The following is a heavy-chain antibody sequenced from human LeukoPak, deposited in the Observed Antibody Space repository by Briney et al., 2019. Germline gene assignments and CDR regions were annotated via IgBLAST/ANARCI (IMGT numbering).Heavy chain of an antibody. CDR1: GFTFSSHS. J-gene: IGHJ3*02. CDR3: VRDTFSPDAFDI. Sequence: GGSLRLSCAASGFTFSSHSINWVRQAPGKGLEWVSSISSSSSSYIYSADSVKGRFTISRDNAKNSLYLQMNSLRAEDTAVYYCVRDTFSPDAFDIWGQGTMVTVSS. V-gene: IGHV3-21*01. D-gene: IGHD3-16*01. CDR2: ISSSSSSYI.